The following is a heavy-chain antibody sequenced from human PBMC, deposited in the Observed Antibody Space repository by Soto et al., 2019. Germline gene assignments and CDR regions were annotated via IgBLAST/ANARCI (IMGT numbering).Heavy chain of an antibody. Sequence: EVQLVQSGGGLVKPGGSLRLSCAASGFTFSSYSMNWVRQAPGKGLEWVSSVSSSSSYIYYADSVKGRFTISRDNAKNSLYLQMNSLRAEDTAVYYCASAPWHTLGYWGQGTLVTVSS. CDR3: ASAPWHTLGY. J-gene: IGHJ4*02. D-gene: IGHD2-2*02. V-gene: IGHV3-21*04. CDR1: GFTFSSYS. CDR2: VSSSSSYI.